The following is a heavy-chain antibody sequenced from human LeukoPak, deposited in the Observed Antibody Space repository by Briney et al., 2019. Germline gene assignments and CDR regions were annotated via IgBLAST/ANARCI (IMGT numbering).Heavy chain of an antibody. CDR2: IFPSIDEI. J-gene: IGHJ4*02. V-gene: IGHV3-23*01. CDR3: ATYRQVLLLFES. Sequence: GGSLRLSCAASGFTFSTFAMFWGRQPPENRLDCVSSIFPSIDEIHYADSLRGRFTISTDNTKSTLSLQINTLRAEDTTISIIATYRQVLLLFESWGQGTLVTVSS. CDR1: GFTFSTFA. D-gene: IGHD2-8*02.